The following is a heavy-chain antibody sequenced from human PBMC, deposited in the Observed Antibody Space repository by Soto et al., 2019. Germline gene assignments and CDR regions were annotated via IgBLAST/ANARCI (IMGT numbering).Heavy chain of an antibody. V-gene: IGHV3-23*01. CDR1: GFTFSSNP. Sequence: EVQLLESGGGLVQPGGSLSPSCEAPGFTFSSNPMGWFRQAQGRGLERVSAISGSGGSTYYADSVKGRFTISRDNSKNTLYLQMNSLRAEDTAVYYCAKDLESYVFDYWGQGTLVTVSS. J-gene: IGHJ4*02. CDR2: ISGSGGST. CDR3: AKDLESYVFDY. D-gene: IGHD3-16*01.